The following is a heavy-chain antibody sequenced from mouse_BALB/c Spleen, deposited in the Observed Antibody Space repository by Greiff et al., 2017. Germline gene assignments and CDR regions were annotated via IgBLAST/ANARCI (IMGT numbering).Heavy chain of an antibody. CDR2: ISSGSSTI. CDR3: ARSYGTSIQYYFDY. V-gene: IGHV5-17*02. J-gene: IGHJ2*01. Sequence: EVKLVESGGGLVQPGGSRKLSCAASGFTFSSFGIHWVRQAPEKGLEWVAYISSGSSTIYYADTVKGRFTISRDNTKNTLFLQMTSLRSEDTAMYYCARSYGTSIQYYFDYWGQGTTLTVSS. D-gene: IGHD1-1*01. CDR1: GFTFSSFG.